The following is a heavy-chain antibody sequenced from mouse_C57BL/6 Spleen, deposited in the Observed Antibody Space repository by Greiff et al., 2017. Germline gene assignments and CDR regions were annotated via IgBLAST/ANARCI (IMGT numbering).Heavy chain of an antibody. CDR1: GYTFTGYW. J-gene: IGHJ1*03. V-gene: IGHV1-9*01. D-gene: IGHD1-1*01. CDR3: ASNYYGSSYPYWYFDV. Sequence: QVQLQQSGAELMKPGASVKLSCKATGYTFTGYWIEWVKQRPGHGLEWIGEILPGSGSTNYNEKFKGKATFTAGTSSNTAYMQLSSLTTEDSAIYYCASNYYGSSYPYWYFDVWGTGTTVTVSS. CDR2: ILPGSGST.